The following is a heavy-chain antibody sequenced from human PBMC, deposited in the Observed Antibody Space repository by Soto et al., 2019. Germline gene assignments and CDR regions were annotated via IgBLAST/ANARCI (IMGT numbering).Heavy chain of an antibody. Sequence: PWWSLRLSCSASVFTFSSYAMSWFRQAPGKGLEWVSAISGSGGSTYYADSVKGRFTISRDNSKNTLYLQMNSLRAEDTAVYYCAKDKLGSGWDNFDYWGQGTLVTVSS. CDR3: AKDKLGSGWDNFDY. CDR1: VFTFSSYA. J-gene: IGHJ4*02. D-gene: IGHD6-19*01. CDR2: ISGSGGST. V-gene: IGHV3-23*01.